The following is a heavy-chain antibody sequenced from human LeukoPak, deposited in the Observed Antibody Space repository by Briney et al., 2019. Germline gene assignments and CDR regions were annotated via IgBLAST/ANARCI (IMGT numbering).Heavy chain of an antibody. D-gene: IGHD4-17*01. CDR1: NGSISSSSYY. CDR3: ARARTVTTWGY. J-gene: IGHJ4*02. Sequence: SETLSLTCTVSNGSISSSSYYWGWIRQPPGKGLEWIGSIYYSGSTYYNPSLKSRVTISVDTSKNQFSLKLSSVTAADTAVYYCARARTVTTWGYWGQGTLATVSS. V-gene: IGHV4-39*07. CDR2: IYYSGST.